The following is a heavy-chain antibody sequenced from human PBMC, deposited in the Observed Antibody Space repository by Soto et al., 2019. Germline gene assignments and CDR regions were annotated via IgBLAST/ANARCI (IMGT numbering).Heavy chain of an antibody. D-gene: IGHD2-2*01. J-gene: IGHJ6*02. CDR2: IYPGDSGT. CDR3: ARLGVPAAMVPYYYYGMDV. Sequence: PGESLKISCKGSGYSFTSYWIGWVRQMPGKGLEWMGIIYPGDSGTRYSPSFQGQVTISADKSISTAYLQWSSLKASDTAMYYCARLGVPAAMVPYYYYGMDVWGQGTTVTVSS. V-gene: IGHV5-51*01. CDR1: GYSFTSYW.